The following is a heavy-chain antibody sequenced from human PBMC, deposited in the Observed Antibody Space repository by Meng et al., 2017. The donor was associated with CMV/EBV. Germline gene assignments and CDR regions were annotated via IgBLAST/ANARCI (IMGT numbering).Heavy chain of an antibody. CDR2: ISSSGSTI. D-gene: IGHD6-19*01. Sequence: GESLKISCAASGFTFSSYEMNWVRQAPGKGLEWVSYISSSGSTIYYADSVKGRFTISRDNAKNPLYLQMNSLRAEDTAVYYCARDGAVAGTLGYYYYYGMDVWGQGTTVTVSS. CDR3: ARDGAVAGTLGYYYYYGMDV. CDR1: GFTFSSYE. J-gene: IGHJ6*02. V-gene: IGHV3-48*03.